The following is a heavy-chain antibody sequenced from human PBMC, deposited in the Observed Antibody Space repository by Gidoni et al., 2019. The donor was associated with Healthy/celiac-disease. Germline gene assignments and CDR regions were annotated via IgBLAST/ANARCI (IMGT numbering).Heavy chain of an antibody. V-gene: IGHV3-7*03. J-gene: IGHJ3*02. Sequence: EVQLVESGGGLVQPGGSLRLSCAASGFTFSSYWMSWVRQAPGKGLEWVANIKQDGSEKYYVDSVKGRFTISRDNAKNSLYLQMNSLRAEDTAVYYCARGLNYDFWSGPLGAFDIWGQGTMVTVSS. CDR3: ARGLNYDFWSGPLGAFDI. D-gene: IGHD3-3*01. CDR1: GFTFSSYW. CDR2: IKQDGSEK.